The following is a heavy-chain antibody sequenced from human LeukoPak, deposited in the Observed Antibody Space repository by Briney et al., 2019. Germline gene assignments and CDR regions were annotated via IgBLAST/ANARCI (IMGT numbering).Heavy chain of an antibody. CDR2: TSDRGDYT. D-gene: IGHD1-7*01. V-gene: IGHV3-53*01. Sequence: HPGGSLRLSCAASGFDVGRNYMTWVRQAPGKGLEWVSGTSDRGDYTYYADSVKGRFTISRDSSKNTLFLQMNSLRAEDTALYFCARKAQYNGHYPLDYWGQGTLVTVSS. CDR3: ARKAQYNGHYPLDY. J-gene: IGHJ4*02. CDR1: GFDVGRNY.